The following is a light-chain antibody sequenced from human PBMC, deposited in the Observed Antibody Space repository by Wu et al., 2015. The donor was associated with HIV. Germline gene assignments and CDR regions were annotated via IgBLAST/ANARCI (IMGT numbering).Light chain of an antibody. Sequence: EIVLTQSPATLSVSPGERATLSCRASQNITNKLVWYQQRPGQAPRLLIYGASTRATGIPDRFSGSGSGIEFTLTITSMQSEDFAVYYCQQYRDWQTFGQGTKVE. CDR3: QQYRDWQT. J-gene: IGKJ1*01. CDR1: QNITNK. CDR2: GAS. V-gene: IGKV3-15*01.